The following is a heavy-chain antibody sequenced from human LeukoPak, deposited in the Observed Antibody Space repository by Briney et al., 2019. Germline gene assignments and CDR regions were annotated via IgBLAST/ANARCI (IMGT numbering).Heavy chain of an antibody. CDR3: ARVFSAIIAVAAPYFDY. Sequence: ASVKVSCKAPGYTFTSYGISWVRQAPGQGLEWMGWISAYNGNTNYAQKLQGRVTMTTDTSTSTAYMELRSLRSDDTAVYYCARVFSAIIAVAAPYFDYWGQGTLVTVSS. J-gene: IGHJ4*02. V-gene: IGHV1-18*01. CDR2: ISAYNGNT. D-gene: IGHD6-19*01. CDR1: GYTFTSYG.